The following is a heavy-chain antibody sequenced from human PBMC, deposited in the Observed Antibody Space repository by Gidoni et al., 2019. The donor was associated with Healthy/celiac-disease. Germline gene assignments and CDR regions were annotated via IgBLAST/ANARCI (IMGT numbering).Heavy chain of an antibody. CDR3: ARLEQQLVLWGMDV. J-gene: IGHJ6*02. V-gene: IGHV4-39*01. Sequence: QLQLQESGPGLVKPSETLSLTCTVSGGSISSSSYYWGWIRQPPGKGLEWIGSIYYSGSTYYNPSLKSRVTISVDTSKNQFSLKLSSVTAADTAVYYCARLEQQLVLWGMDVWGQGTTVTVSS. D-gene: IGHD6-13*01. CDR1: GGSISSSSYY. CDR2: IYYSGST.